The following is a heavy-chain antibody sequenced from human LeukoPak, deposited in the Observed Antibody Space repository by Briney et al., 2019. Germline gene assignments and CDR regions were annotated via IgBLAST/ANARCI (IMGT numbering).Heavy chain of an antibody. J-gene: IGHJ5*01. Sequence: GGSLRLSCAASGFTFSSYEMNWVRQAPGKGLEWVANIKRDGSEKYYVDSVKGRFTISRDNAKNSLYLQMNSLRAEDTAVYYCAKEGAYPIPTYDSWGPGTLVTVSS. V-gene: IGHV3-7*01. CDR1: GFTFSSYE. CDR3: AKEGAYPIPTYDS. D-gene: IGHD2-2*02. CDR2: IKRDGSEK.